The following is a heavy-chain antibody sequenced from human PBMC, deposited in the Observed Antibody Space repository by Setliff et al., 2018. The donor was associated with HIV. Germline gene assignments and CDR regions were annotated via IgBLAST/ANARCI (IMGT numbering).Heavy chain of an antibody. V-gene: IGHV3-11*04. CDR2: ISTGTTI. D-gene: IGHD7-27*01. CDR3: AKDRDWGWFDS. CDR1: GFTFSDYH. J-gene: IGHJ5*01. Sequence: GGSLRLSCAASGFTFSDYHMSWIRQAPGKGLEWISYISTGTTIFYADSVKGRFTISRDNAKKTLYLQMNSLRAEDTAVYYCAKDRDWGWFDSWGQGTLVTVSS.